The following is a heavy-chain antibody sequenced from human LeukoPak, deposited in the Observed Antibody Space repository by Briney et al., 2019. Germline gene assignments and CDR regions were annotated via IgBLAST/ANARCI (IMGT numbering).Heavy chain of an antibody. Sequence: GGSLRLSCAASGFTVSSNYMSWVRQAPGKGLEWVSAISGSGGSTYYADSVKGRFTISRDNSKNTLYLQMNSLRAEDTAVYYCAKFWYNWNSDVHYYGMDVWGQGTTVTVSS. V-gene: IGHV3-23*01. CDR3: AKFWYNWNSDVHYYGMDV. D-gene: IGHD1-7*01. CDR2: ISGSGGST. CDR1: GFTVSSNY. J-gene: IGHJ6*02.